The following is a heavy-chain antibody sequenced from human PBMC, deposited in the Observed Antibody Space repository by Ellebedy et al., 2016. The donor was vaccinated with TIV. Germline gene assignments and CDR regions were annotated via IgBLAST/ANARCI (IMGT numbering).Heavy chain of an antibody. CDR1: GFTFSSYW. J-gene: IGHJ4*02. CDR3: ARDGNQLDY. V-gene: IGHV3-74*01. Sequence: PGGSLRLSCAASGFTFSSYWMHWVRQAPGKGLMWVSRINTDGSSTNYADSVKGRFTISRDNAKNLLYLQMNRLRDEDTAVYYFARDGNQLDYWGQGTLVIVSS. D-gene: IGHD1-1*01. CDR2: INTDGSST.